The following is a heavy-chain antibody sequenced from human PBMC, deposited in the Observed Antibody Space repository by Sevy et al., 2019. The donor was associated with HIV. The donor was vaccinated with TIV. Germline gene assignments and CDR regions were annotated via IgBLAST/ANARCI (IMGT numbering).Heavy chain of an antibody. Sequence: GGSLRLSCAASGFTSSSYAMSWVRQAPGKGLEWVSAISGSGGSTYYADSVKGRFTISRDNSKNTLYLQMNSLRAEDTAVYYCAKALDDFWTFFDYWGQGTLVTVSS. CDR2: ISGSGGST. D-gene: IGHD3-3*01. V-gene: IGHV3-23*01. CDR3: AKALDDFWTFFDY. J-gene: IGHJ4*02. CDR1: GFTSSSYA.